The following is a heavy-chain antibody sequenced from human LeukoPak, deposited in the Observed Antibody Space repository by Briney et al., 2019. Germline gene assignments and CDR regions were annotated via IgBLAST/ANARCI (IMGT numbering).Heavy chain of an antibody. CDR3: ARDFWNLYENNDSNRDFDN. V-gene: IGHV1-18*01. Sequence: GASVKVSCKASGYTFSNYGVSWVRQAPGQGLEWMAWIAGDRIYAPQFQGRLIISTDPSTSTAYIELRSLRSDDTAVYYCARDFWNLYENNDSNRDFDNWGQGTLLTVSS. CDR1: GYTFSNYG. J-gene: IGHJ4*02. CDR2: IAGDR. D-gene: IGHD7-27*01.